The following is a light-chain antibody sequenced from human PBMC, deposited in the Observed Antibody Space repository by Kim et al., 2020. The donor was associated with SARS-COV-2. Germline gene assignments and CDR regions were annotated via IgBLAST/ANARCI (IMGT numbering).Light chain of an antibody. Sequence: DIRMTQSPSSLSASIGDRVTITCRASQDISSYLAWFQLKPGKAPKLLIYAASALQQGVPSRFSGSGSGTDFTLTVTSLQPEDFATYFCQKCDSAPRTLGQVTKV. J-gene: IGKJ1*01. CDR3: QKCDSAPRT. CDR2: AAS. V-gene: IGKV1-27*01. CDR1: QDISSY.